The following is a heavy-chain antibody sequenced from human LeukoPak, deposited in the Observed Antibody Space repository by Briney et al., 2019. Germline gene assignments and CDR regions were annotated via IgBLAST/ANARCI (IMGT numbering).Heavy chain of an antibody. CDR3: ARGGRYSSGWPYFDY. CDR2: IYYGGST. D-gene: IGHD6-19*01. CDR1: DGSVSSGSYY. V-gene: IGHV4-61*01. J-gene: IGHJ4*02. Sequence: SETLSLTCSVSDGSVSSGSYYWSWTRQPPGKGLEWIGYIYYGGSTNYNPSLKSRVTISADTSKNQFSLKLNSVTAADTAVYYCARGGRYSSGWPYFDYWGQGILVTVSS.